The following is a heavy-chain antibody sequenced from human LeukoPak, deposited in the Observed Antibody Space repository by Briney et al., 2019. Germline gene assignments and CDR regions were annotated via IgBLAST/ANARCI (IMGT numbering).Heavy chain of an antibody. CDR1: GFTFNTHW. CDR2: ISLDGSAE. V-gene: IGHV3-7*01. CDR3: SGRSGFSSIY. J-gene: IGHJ4*02. D-gene: IGHD6-19*01. Sequence: GGSLRLSCAASGFTFNTHWMNWVRQSPRGGLEWVANISLDGSAEYYVDSVKGRFTISRDNAKNLVYLQLSSLRTEDTAVYYCSGRSGFSSIYWGQGTLVTVSS.